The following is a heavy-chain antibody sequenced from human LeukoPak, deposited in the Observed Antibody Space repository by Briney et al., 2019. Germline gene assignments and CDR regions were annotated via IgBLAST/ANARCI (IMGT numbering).Heavy chain of an antibody. D-gene: IGHD1-26*01. V-gene: IGHV4-59*01. CDR2: IYYSGST. Sequence: SETLSLTCTVSGSSISNYYWTWIRQPPGKGLEWIGYIYYSGSTNYNPSLKSRVTMSVDTSKNQFSLKLSSVTAADTAVYYCAKRAWELLLGYYYYYMDVWGKGTTVTISS. J-gene: IGHJ6*03. CDR1: GSSISNYY. CDR3: AKRAWELLLGYYYYYMDV.